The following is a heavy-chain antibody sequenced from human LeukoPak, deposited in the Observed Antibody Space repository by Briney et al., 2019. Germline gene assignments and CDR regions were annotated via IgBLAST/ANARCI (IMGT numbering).Heavy chain of an antibody. Sequence: GGSLRLSCAASGFTFSRYWMHWVRQAPGKGLVWVSRINSDGRRTSYADSVKGRFTISRDNDKNTLYLQMNSLRAEDTAVYYCTRADRGDVTDIWGQGTMVTVSS. CDR1: GFTFSRYW. V-gene: IGHV3-74*01. D-gene: IGHD2-15*01. CDR2: INSDGRRT. J-gene: IGHJ3*02. CDR3: TRADRGDVTDI.